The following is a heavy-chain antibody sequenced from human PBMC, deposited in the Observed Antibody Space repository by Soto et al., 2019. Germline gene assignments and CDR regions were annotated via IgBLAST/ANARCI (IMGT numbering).Heavy chain of an antibody. J-gene: IGHJ6*02. CDR1: GGSITSGGYS. Sequence: SETLCLTCTVSGGSITSGGYSWSWIRQSPGQGLEWIGYIYQGGSAYYNPSLKNRVTILIDRSKNQFSLNLNSVTAADTAVYYCARSFYGVDLWGQGTTVTVSS. V-gene: IGHV4-30-2*06. CDR2: IYQGGSA. CDR3: ARSFYGVDL.